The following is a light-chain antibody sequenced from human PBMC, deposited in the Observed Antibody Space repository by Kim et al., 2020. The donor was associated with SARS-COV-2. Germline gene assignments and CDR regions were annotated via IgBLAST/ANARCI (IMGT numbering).Light chain of an antibody. Sequence: VAPGTTATPSCRGRQSVSSNLAWYKQKPGQAPRLLIYGASTRATGIPARFSGSGSGTEFTLTISSLQSEDFAVYYCQQYNNWPLTFGGGTKVDIK. J-gene: IGKJ4*01. CDR3: QQYNNWPLT. CDR1: QSVSSN. CDR2: GAS. V-gene: IGKV3-15*01.